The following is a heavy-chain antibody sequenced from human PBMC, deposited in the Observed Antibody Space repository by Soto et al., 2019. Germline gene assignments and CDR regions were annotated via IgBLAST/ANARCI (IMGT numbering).Heavy chain of an antibody. CDR2: MSSGGSI. D-gene: IGHD1-26*01. Sequence: GGSLRLSCAASGFHAPAYNMNWVRQTPRRGLEWVASMSSGGSIYYGDSVNGRFIISRDNAKNSVYLQMNSLRAEDTAVYYCARDAWELGPDNDYWGQGTLVTVSS. CDR3: ARDAWELGPDNDY. V-gene: IGHV3-21*01. J-gene: IGHJ4*02. CDR1: GFHAPAYN.